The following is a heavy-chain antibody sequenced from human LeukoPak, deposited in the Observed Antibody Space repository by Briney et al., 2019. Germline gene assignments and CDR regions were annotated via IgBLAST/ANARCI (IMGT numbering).Heavy chain of an antibody. CDR1: GGSISSYY. Sequence: PSETLSLTCTVSGGSISSYYWSWIRQPPGKGLEWIGYIYYSGSTNYNPSLKSRVTISVDTSKNQFSLKLSSVTAADTAVYYCARGGCSSTSCYYYYYYMDVWGKGTTVTVSS. CDR2: IYYSGST. J-gene: IGHJ6*03. CDR3: ARGGCSSTSCYYYYYYMDV. V-gene: IGHV4-59*01. D-gene: IGHD2-2*01.